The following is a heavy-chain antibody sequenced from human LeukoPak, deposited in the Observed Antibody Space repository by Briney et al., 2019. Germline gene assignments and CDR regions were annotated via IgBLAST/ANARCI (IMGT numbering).Heavy chain of an antibody. CDR3: ARARYSSSWACDY. Sequence: PSETLSLTCTVSGGSISSYYWSWIRQPPGKGLEWIGYIYYSGSTNYNPSLKSRVTISVDTSKNQFSLKLSSVTAADTAVYYCARARYSSSWACDYWGQGTLVTVSS. J-gene: IGHJ4*02. CDR2: IYYSGST. CDR1: GGSISSYY. D-gene: IGHD6-13*01. V-gene: IGHV4-59*01.